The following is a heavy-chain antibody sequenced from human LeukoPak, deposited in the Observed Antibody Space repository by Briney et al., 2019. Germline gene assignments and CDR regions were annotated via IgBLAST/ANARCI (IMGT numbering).Heavy chain of an antibody. CDR2: IYADGTT. Sequence: GGSLRLSCAASGLTVSSNYMSWVRQAPGKGLEWVSVIYADGTTYYADSVKGRFTISRDNSKNTLYLQMNSLRAEDTAVYYCAKSLGYCSSTSCYTSYYFDYWGQGTLVTVSS. CDR1: GLTVSSNY. D-gene: IGHD2-2*02. V-gene: IGHV3-53*01. J-gene: IGHJ4*02. CDR3: AKSLGYCSSTSCYTSYYFDY.